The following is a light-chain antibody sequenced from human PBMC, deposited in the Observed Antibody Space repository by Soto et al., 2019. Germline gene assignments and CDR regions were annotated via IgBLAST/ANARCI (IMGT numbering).Light chain of an antibody. J-gene: IGKJ1*01. CDR3: QQYGSSGT. V-gene: IGKV3-20*01. Sequence: EIALTQSPGTLSLSPGERATLSCMASQSVSINYLAWYQQKPGQAPRLLIYGASNRATGIPDRFSGSGSGTDFTLTISRLEPEDFAVYYCQQYGSSGTFGQGTKLDIK. CDR1: QSVSINY. CDR2: GAS.